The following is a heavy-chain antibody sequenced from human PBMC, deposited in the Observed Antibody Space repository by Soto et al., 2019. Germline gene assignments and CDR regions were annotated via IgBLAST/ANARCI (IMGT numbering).Heavy chain of an antibody. CDR3: ARGGSGNYFNYFDY. Sequence: GSLRLSCAASGFTFTTYWMHWVRQAPGQGLVWVSHINNDESTTNYADSVKGRFTISRDNAKNTLYLQMTSLRAEDTAVYYCARGGSGNYFNYFDYWGQGTLVTVSS. V-gene: IGHV3-74*01. J-gene: IGHJ4*02. D-gene: IGHD1-26*01. CDR2: INNDESTT. CDR1: GFTFTTYW.